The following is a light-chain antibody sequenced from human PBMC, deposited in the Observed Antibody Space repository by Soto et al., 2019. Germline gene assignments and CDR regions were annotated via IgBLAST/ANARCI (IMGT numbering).Light chain of an antibody. J-gene: IGKJ1*01. Sequence: DIPMTQSPSSLSASVGDRVTITCRASQGISNYLAWYQQQPGKVPKLLIYVASTLQSGVPSRFSGSGSGTDFTITISSLQPEDVATYYCQKYNSAPWTFGQGTKVEIK. V-gene: IGKV1-27*01. CDR3: QKYNSAPWT. CDR2: VAS. CDR1: QGISNY.